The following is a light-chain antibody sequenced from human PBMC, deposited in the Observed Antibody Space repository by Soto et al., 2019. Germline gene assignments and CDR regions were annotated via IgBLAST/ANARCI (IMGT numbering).Light chain of an antibody. Sequence: EIVVTHSPAALSVSPGERATLSCRASQSISSNLAWYQQKPGQAPRLLIYGASTRAIGFPGRFSGSGSGTEFTLTISSLQSEDFAVYYCQQYNDWPRTFGQGTKVDIK. CDR1: QSISSN. J-gene: IGKJ1*01. V-gene: IGKV3-15*01. CDR2: GAS. CDR3: QQYNDWPRT.